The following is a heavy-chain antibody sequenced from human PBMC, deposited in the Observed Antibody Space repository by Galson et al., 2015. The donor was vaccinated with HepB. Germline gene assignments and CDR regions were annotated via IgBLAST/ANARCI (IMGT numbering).Heavy chain of an antibody. V-gene: IGHV1-69*10. Sequence: SVKVSCKASGCTFSNYAISWVRQAPGQGLEWMGGIIPLFDITNYAQNFQDRVTLSADKSTSTVYMELSSLRSEDTAMYYCARGDNVVLPTTMPPFYGMDVWGQGTTFTVSS. J-gene: IGHJ6*02. D-gene: IGHD2-2*01. CDR3: ARGDNVVLPTTMPPFYGMDV. CDR2: IIPLFDIT. CDR1: GCTFSNYA.